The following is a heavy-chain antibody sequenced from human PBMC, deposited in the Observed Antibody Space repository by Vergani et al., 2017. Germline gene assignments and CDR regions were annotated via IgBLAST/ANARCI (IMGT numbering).Heavy chain of an antibody. CDR1: GYTFTSYD. CDR3: ARNGYGDYGFLVGYFDY. D-gene: IGHD4-17*01. Sequence: QVPLVQSGAEVKKPGASVKVSCKASGYTFTSYDINWVRQATGQGLEWMGWMNPNSGNTGYAQKFQGRVTITADESTSTAYMELSSLRSEDTAVYYCARNGYGDYGFLVGYFDYWGQGTLVTVSS. J-gene: IGHJ4*02. V-gene: IGHV1-8*01. CDR2: MNPNSGNT.